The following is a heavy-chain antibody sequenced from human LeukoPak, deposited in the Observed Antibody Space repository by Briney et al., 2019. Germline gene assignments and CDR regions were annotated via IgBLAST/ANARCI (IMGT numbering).Heavy chain of an antibody. CDR3: ARIQGGSYSNYFDY. CDR2: IDWDDDK. V-gene: IGHV2-70*11. D-gene: IGHD1-26*01. CDR1: GFSLSTSRMG. Sequence: SGPTLVKPTQTLTLTCTFSGFSLSTSRMGVGWIRQPPGKALEWLARIDWDDDKYYSTSLKTRLTISKDTSKNQVVLTMTNMDPVDTATYYCARIQGGSYSNYFDYWGQGTLVTVSS. J-gene: IGHJ4*02.